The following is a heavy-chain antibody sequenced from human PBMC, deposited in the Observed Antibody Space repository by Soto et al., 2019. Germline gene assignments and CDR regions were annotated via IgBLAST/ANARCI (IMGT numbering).Heavy chain of an antibody. CDR3: ARDVIMQHISSLAYYYYGMDV. D-gene: IGHD6-13*01. CDR2: ISSSGSTI. J-gene: IGHJ6*02. Sequence: QVQLVESGGGLVKPGGSLRLSCAASGFTFSDYYMSWIRQAPGKGLEWVSYISSSGSTIYYADSVKGRFTISRDNAKNSLQLQINSLRAEDTAVYYCARDVIMQHISSLAYYYYGMDVWGQGSTVTVSS. V-gene: IGHV3-11*01. CDR1: GFTFSDYY.